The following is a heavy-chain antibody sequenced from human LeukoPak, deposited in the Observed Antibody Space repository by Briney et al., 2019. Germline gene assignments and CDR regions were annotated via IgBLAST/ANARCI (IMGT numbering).Heavy chain of an antibody. D-gene: IGHD3-22*01. Sequence: SQTLSLTCAISGDSVSSNSAAWNWIRQSPSRGLEWLGRTYYRSKWYNDYAVSVKSRITINPDTSKNQFSLQLNSVTPEDTAVYYCARGGRYYDSSGYYGYFDYWGQGTLVTVSS. CDR1: GDSVSSNSAA. CDR3: ARGGRYYDSSGYYGYFDY. CDR2: TYYRSKWYN. J-gene: IGHJ4*02. V-gene: IGHV6-1*01.